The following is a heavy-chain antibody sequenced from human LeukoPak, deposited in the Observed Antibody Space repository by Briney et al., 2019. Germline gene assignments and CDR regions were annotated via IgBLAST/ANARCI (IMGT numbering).Heavy chain of an antibody. J-gene: IGHJ6*03. Sequence: GASVKVSCKASGYTFTSYDINWVRQATGQGLEWMGWMNPNSGNTGYAQKFQGRVTITRNTSIGTAYMELSSLRSEDTAVYYCASAKLTHYYYYMDVWGKGTTVTVSS. CDR3: ASAKLTHYYYYMDV. CDR1: GYTFTSYD. V-gene: IGHV1-8*01. CDR2: MNPNSGNT.